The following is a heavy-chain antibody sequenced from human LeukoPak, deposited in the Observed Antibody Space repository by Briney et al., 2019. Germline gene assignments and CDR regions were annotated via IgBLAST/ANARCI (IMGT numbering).Heavy chain of an antibody. CDR2: IYHSGST. CDR3: ARGVGGPTKGGDFDY. D-gene: IGHD2-15*01. Sequence: SETLSLTCTVSGYSISSGYYWGWIRQPPGKGLEWIGSIYHSGSTYYNPSLKSRVTISVDTSKNQFSLKLSSVTAADTAVYYCARGVGGPTKGGDFDYWGQGTMVTVS. V-gene: IGHV4-38-2*02. CDR1: GYSISSGYY. J-gene: IGHJ4*03.